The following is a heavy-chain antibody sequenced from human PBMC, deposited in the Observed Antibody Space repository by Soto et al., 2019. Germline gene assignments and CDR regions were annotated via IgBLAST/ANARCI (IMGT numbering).Heavy chain of an antibody. D-gene: IGHD6-13*01. CDR2: IIPIFGTA. J-gene: IGHJ4*02. V-gene: IGHV1-69*12. Sequence: QVQLVQSGAEVKKPGSSVKVSCKASGGTFSSYAISWVRQAPGQGLEWMGGIIPIFGTANYAQKFQGRVTITADESTGAADLERSRLRSEDTGGYYWARDVVAAAGTAGWGQGTLVTVSS. CDR3: ARDVVAAAGTAG. CDR1: GGTFSSYA.